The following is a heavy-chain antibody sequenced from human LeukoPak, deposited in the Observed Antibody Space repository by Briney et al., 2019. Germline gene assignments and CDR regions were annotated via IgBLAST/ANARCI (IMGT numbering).Heavy chain of an antibody. CDR2: ISTSSSYT. J-gene: IGHJ4*02. V-gene: IGHV3-11*06. D-gene: IGHD1-1*01. Sequence: GGSLRLSCAASGFTFSDYYMSWIRQAPGKGLEWLSYISTSSSYTNYVASVEGRFTISRDNAKNSVYLQMNSLRAEDTAVYYCARDWKRRGSDFDYWGQGTLVTVSS. CDR1: GFTFSDYY. CDR3: ARDWKRRGSDFDY.